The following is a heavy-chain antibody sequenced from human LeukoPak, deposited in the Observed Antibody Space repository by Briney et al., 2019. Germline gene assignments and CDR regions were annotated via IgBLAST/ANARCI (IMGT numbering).Heavy chain of an antibody. CDR1: GGSISSGDYY. V-gene: IGHV4-30-4*08. CDR3: ARGINSQLTYYFDY. Sequence: SETLSLTCTVSGGSISSGDYYWSWIRQPPGKGLEWSGYIYYSGSTYYNPSLKSRVTISVDTSKNQFSLKLSSVTAADTAVYYCARGINSQLTYYFDYWGQGTRVTVSS. J-gene: IGHJ4*02. D-gene: IGHD1-1*01. CDR2: IYYSGST.